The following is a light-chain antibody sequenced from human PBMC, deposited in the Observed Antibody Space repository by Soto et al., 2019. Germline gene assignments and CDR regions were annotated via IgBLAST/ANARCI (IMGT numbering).Light chain of an antibody. J-gene: IGLJ2*01. CDR2: DVS. CDR3: SSYTAVSAPVV. V-gene: IGLV2-14*01. Sequence: QSALTQPASVSGSPGQSITISCTGTSSDVGGYNYVSWYQHHPGKVPKLMIYDVSSRPSGVSNRFSGSKSGNTASLTISGLQAEDEADYYCSSYTAVSAPVVFGGGTKLTVL. CDR1: SSDVGGYNY.